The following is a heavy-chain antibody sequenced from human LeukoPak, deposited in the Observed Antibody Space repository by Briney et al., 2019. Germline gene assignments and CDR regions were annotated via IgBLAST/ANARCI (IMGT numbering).Heavy chain of an antibody. CDR3: ARRFAAQLAFVDV. D-gene: IGHD3-3*02. CDR2: ISYNGGST. V-gene: IGHV3-64*01. CDR1: GFTFTNYA. J-gene: IGHJ6*04. Sequence: GGSLRLSCAASGFTFTNYAMHWVRQAPGKGLEYVSAISYNGGSTHYANSVKGRFTISRDNSKNTLYLQMGSLRAEDMAVYYCARRFAAQLAFVDVWGKGTTVTISS.